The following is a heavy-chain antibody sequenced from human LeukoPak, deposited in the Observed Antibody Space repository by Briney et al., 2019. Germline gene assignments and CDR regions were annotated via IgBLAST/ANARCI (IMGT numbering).Heavy chain of an antibody. J-gene: IGHJ4*02. CDR3: SKKGQNEDYGKPD. CDR1: GFTFNTYT. D-gene: IGHD4-17*01. V-gene: IGHV3-23*01. CDR2: ISAGGDIT. Sequence: GGSLRLSCAASGFTFNTYTMTWVRQAPGKGLEWVSVISAGGDITYYADSVKGRFTISRDNFKNTLYLQMNSLRAEDTAVYYCSKKGQNEDYGKPDWGQGTLVTVSS.